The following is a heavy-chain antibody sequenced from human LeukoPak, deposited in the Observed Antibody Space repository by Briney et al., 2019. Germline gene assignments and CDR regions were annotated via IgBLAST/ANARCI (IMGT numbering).Heavy chain of an antibody. CDR2: IWNDGSNK. D-gene: IGHD6-13*01. Sequence: PGGSLRLSCAASGFTFSSYGMHWVRQAPGKGLEWVAVIWNDGSNKYYADSVKGRFTISRDNPKNTLYLQMNSLRAEDTAVYYCARDVGIAAAGTFDYWGQGTLVTVSS. CDR1: GFTFSSYG. V-gene: IGHV3-33*01. J-gene: IGHJ4*02. CDR3: ARDVGIAAAGTFDY.